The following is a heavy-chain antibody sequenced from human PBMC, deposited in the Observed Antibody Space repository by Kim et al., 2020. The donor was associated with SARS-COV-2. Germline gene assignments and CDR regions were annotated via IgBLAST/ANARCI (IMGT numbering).Heavy chain of an antibody. V-gene: IGHV1-69*13. CDR1: GGTFSSYA. Sequence: ASVKVSCKASGGTFSSYAISWVRQAPGQGLEWMGGIIPIFGTANYAQKFQGRVTITADESTSTAYMELSSLRSEDTAVYYCASGSGSGWRGEIDYWGQGTLVTVSS. D-gene: IGHD6-19*01. CDR2: IIPIFGTA. J-gene: IGHJ4*02. CDR3: ASGSGSGWRGEIDY.